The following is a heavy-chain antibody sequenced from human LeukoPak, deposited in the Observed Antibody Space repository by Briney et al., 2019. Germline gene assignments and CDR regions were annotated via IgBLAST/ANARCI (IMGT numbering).Heavy chain of an antibody. J-gene: IGHJ3*02. CDR1: GFTFSSYA. CDR3: AKDIVVVPAAIWGAFDI. CDR2: ISGSGGST. Sequence: GGSLRLSCAASGFTFSSYAMSWVRQAPGKGLEWVSAISGSGGSTYYADSVKGRFTISRDNSKNTLYLQMNSLRAEDTAVYYCAKDIVVVPAAIWGAFDIWGQGTMVTVSS. D-gene: IGHD2-2*02. V-gene: IGHV3-23*01.